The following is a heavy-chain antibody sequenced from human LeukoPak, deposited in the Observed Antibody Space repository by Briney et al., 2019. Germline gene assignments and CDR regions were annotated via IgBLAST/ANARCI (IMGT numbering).Heavy chain of an antibody. CDR1: GDSVFSNSAA. CDR2: TYYRSKWYN. Sequence: PSQTLSLTCAISGDSVFSNSAAWNWIRQSPSRGLEWLGGTYYRSKWYNDYAVSVKSRITINPDTSKNQFSLQLNSVTLEDTAVYYCARGKASFTVEDAFDIWGQGTKVTVSS. V-gene: IGHV6-1*01. D-gene: IGHD2-2*01. CDR3: ARGKASFTVEDAFDI. J-gene: IGHJ3*02.